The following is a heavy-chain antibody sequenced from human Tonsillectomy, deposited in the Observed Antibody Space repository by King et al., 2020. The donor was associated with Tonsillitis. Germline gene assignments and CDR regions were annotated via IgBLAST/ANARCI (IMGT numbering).Heavy chain of an antibody. CDR1: GFTFSSYA. CDR2: ISVDGSNK. D-gene: IGHD6-19*01. J-gene: IGHJ4*02. Sequence: VQLVESGGGVVQPGRSLRLSCAASGFTFSSYAVHWVRQAPGKGLKWVAVISVDGSNKYYADSVKGRFTISRDNSNNTLYLQMNSLIAEDTAVYYCARDCVHVAGVVAGSLDFWGQGTLVTVSS. CDR3: ARDCVHVAGVVAGSLDF. V-gene: IGHV3-30-3*01.